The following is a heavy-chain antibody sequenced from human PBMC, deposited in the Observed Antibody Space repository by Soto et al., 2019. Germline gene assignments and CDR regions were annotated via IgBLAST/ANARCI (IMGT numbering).Heavy chain of an antibody. V-gene: IGHV3-30-3*01. CDR1: GFTFSSYA. J-gene: IGHJ4*02. CDR2: ISYDGSNK. D-gene: IGHD3-22*01. Sequence: SLRLSCAASGFTFSSYAMHWVRQAPDKGLEWVAVISYDGSNKYYADSVKGRFTISRDNSKNTLYLQMNSLRAEDTAVYYCARDRYYDSSGPDYWGQGTLVTVSS. CDR3: ARDRYYDSSGPDY.